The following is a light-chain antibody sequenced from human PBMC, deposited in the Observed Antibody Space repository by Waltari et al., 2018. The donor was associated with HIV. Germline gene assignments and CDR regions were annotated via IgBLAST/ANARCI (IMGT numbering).Light chain of an antibody. J-gene: IGKJ2*01. CDR3: QQHNNWPPNT. Sequence: VMTQSPATLSVHPGARVTLPCRAGRTIGTMLAGYHQKPGQPPSFRISGASTRAPGLPARFSGSGSGTEFTLTISNLQSEDSAVYYCQQHNNWPPNTFGQGTKLEIK. V-gene: IGKV3-15*01. CDR1: RTIGTM. CDR2: GAS.